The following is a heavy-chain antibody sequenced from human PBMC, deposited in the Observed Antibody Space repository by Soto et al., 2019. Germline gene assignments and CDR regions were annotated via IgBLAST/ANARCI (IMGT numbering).Heavy chain of an antibody. Sequence: SETLSLTCAVYGGSFSGYYCSWIRQPPGKGLEWIGEINHSGSTNYNPSLKSRVTISVDTSKNQFSLKLSSVTAADTAVYYCARAKYDSSGYYRTTYYYYYGMDVWGQGTTVTVSS. CDR3: ARAKYDSSGYYRTTYYYYYGMDV. J-gene: IGHJ6*02. CDR2: INHSGST. CDR1: GGSFSGYY. D-gene: IGHD3-22*01. V-gene: IGHV4-34*01.